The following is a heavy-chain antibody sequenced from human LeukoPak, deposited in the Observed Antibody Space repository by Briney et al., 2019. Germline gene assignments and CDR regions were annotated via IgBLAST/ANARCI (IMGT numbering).Heavy chain of an antibody. CDR1: GFTFSSYA. CDR2: ISGSGGST. CDR3: AKGSAGYSAEAFDI. V-gene: IGHV3-23*01. J-gene: IGHJ3*02. Sequence: GRSLRLSCAASGFTFSSYAMHWVRQAPGKGLEWVSAISGSGGSTYYADSVKGRFTISRDNSKNTLYLQMNSLRAEDTAVYYCAKGSAGYSAEAFDIWGQGTMVTVSS. D-gene: IGHD2-21*01.